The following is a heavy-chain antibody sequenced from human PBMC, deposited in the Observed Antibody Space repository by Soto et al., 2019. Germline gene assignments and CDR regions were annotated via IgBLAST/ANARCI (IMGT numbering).Heavy chain of an antibody. V-gene: IGHV1-24*01. CDR2: FDPEDGET. CDR1: GDSLTGFS. D-gene: IGHD2-15*01. Sequence: APVKASWKVSGDSLTGFSMHWVRQATRKGLEWMGGFDPEDGETIYAQKLQGRVTMTEDTSTDTAYMELSSLRSEDTAVYYCATGYCSGGSCPVSMDVWGKGTTVTVSS. CDR3: ATGYCSGGSCPVSMDV. J-gene: IGHJ6*04.